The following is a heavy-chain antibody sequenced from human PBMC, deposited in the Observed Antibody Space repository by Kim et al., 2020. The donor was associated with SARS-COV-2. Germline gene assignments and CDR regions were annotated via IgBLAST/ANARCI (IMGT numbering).Heavy chain of an antibody. J-gene: IGHJ3*02. V-gene: IGHV4-34*01. CDR2: INHSGST. CDR3: ARGRVRSSSWYRWGDAFDI. CDR1: GGSFSGYY. D-gene: IGHD6-13*01. Sequence: SETLSLTCAVYGGSFSGYYWSWIRQPPGKGLEWIGEINHSGSTNYNPSLKSRVTISVDTSKNQFSLKLSSVTAADTAVYYCARGRVRSSSWYRWGDAFDIWGQGTMVTVSS.